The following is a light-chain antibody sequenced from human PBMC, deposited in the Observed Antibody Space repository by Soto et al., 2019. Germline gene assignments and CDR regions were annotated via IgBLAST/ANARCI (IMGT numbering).Light chain of an antibody. CDR2: EVS. Sequence: QSALTQPASVSGSPGQSITISCTGTSSDVGGYNFVSWYQHHPGKAPKLMIYEVSSRPSGVSDRFSGFKSGNTASLTISGLQAEDEADYYCSSYTSSDSLVFGGGTKLTVL. CDR1: SSDVGGYNF. J-gene: IGLJ3*02. V-gene: IGLV2-14*01. CDR3: SSYTSSDSLV.